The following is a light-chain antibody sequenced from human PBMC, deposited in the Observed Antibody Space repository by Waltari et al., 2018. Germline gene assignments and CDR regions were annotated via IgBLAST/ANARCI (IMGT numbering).Light chain of an antibody. V-gene: IGKV1-6*01. J-gene: IGKJ2*01. CDR3: LQDSKPYT. CDR2: AVS. CDR1: QDVGID. Sequence: AIQMTQSPPSLSASVGDRVIITCRASQDVGIDFGWYQQKPGKAPKLLIYAVSRLETGVPSRFSGSGSGRDFTLTISNLQPEDFAVYYCLQDSKPYTFGQGTKLE.